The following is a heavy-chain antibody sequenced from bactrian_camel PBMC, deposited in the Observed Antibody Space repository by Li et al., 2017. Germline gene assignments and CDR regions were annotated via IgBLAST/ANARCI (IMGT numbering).Heavy chain of an antibody. CDR1: GFTFSSYA. V-gene: IGHV3S31*01. D-gene: IGHD3*01. J-gene: IGHJ4*01. CDR2: ISTTGSVT. Sequence: VQLVESGGGLVQPGGSLRLSCESSGFTFSSYAMSWVRQAPGKGLESVSAISTTGSVTYYADSVKGRFAISRDNARNTLYLQLDSLKREDTAMYYCTNPALLSTNRGTQVTVS.